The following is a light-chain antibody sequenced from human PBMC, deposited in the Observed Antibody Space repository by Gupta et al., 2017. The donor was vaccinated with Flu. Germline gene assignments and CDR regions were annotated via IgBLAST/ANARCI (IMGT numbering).Light chain of an antibody. Sequence: DIQMTQSPSTPSASVGDRVTITCRASQSSDSWLAWYQQKPGKAPKLLIYKASNLESGVPSRFSGSGSGTEFTLTISSLQPDDFATYYCQQYRSYPWTFGQGTTVEIQ. V-gene: IGKV1-5*03. CDR1: QSSDSW. CDR3: QQYRSYPWT. CDR2: KAS. J-gene: IGKJ1*01.